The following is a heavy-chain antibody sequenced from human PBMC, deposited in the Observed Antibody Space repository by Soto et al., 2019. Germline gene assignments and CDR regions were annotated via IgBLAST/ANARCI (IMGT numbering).Heavy chain of an antibody. CDR3: ARDQGVITANGMDV. V-gene: IGHV3-48*03. CDR2: ISDSGNTI. J-gene: IGHJ6*02. Sequence: LRLSCAASGFTFSSYEMNWVRQAPGKGLEWVSYISDSGNTIYYADSVKGRFTISRDNAKNSLYLQMKNLGAEDTAVYYCARDQGVITANGMDVWGQGTTVTVSS. CDR1: GFTFSSYE. D-gene: IGHD3-22*01.